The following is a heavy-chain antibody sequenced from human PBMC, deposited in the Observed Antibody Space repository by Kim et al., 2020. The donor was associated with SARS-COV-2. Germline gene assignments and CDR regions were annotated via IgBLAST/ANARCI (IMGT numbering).Heavy chain of an antibody. CDR1: GFTFSSYG. CDR3: AKDRRPRTAMVPHYFDY. J-gene: IGHJ4*02. CDR2: ISYDGSNK. V-gene: IGHV3-30*18. Sequence: GGSLRLSCAASGFTFSSYGMHWVRQAPGKGLEWVAVISYDGSNKYYADSVKGRFTISRDNSKNTLYLQMNSLRAEDTAVYYCAKDRRPRTAMVPHYFDYWGQGTLVTVSS. D-gene: IGHD5-18*01.